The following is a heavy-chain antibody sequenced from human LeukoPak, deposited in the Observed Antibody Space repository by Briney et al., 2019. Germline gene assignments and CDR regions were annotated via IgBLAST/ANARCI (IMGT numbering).Heavy chain of an antibody. CDR2: INPSGGST. D-gene: IGHD1-1*01. V-gene: IGHV1-46*01. CDR3: ARDPGVEYYFDY. J-gene: IGHJ4*02. CDR1: GYTLTELS. Sequence: GASVKVSRKVSGYTLTELSMHWVRQAPGQGLEWMGIINPSGGSTSYAQKFQGRVTMTRDTSTSTVYMELSSLRSEDTAVYYCARDPGVEYYFDYWGQGTLVTVSS.